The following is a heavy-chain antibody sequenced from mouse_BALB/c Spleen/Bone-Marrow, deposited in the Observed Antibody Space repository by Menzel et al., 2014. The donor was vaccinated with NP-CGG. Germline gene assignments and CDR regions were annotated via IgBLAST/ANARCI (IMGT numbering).Heavy chain of an antibody. J-gene: IGHJ2*01. CDR1: GFTFSYFG. D-gene: IGHD2-1*01. CDR3: ARGNVNLLFDY. Sequence: EVQVVESGGGLVRPGGSRKLSCAASGFTFSYFGMHWVRPAPEKGLEWVAFISSGSSAIYYADTVKGRFTISRDNPKNTLFLQMTSLRSEDTAMYYCARGNVNLLFDYWGQGTTLTVSS. V-gene: IGHV5-17*02. CDR2: ISSGSSAI.